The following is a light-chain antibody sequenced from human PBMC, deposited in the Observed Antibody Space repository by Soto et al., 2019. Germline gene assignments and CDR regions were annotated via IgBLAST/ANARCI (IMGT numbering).Light chain of an antibody. CDR3: QHYNNWPFT. CDR1: QSVSSN. Sequence: EIVMTQSPATLSVSPGERATLSCRASQSVSSNLAWYQQKPGQAPSLLISGASARATGVPARLSGSGSGTEFTLTISSLQSEDFAVYYCQHYNNWPFTFGQGTKLEI. V-gene: IGKV3-15*01. CDR2: GAS. J-gene: IGKJ2*01.